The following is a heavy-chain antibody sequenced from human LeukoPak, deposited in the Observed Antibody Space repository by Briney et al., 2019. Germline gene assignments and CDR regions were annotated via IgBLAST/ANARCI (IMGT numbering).Heavy chain of an antibody. D-gene: IGHD3-3*01. V-gene: IGHV4-39*01. CDR3: ARHRGITIFGVVIPLGQHNWFDP. CDR2: IYYSGST. J-gene: IGHJ5*02. Sequence: SETLSLTXTVSGGSISSSSYYWGWIRQPPGKGLEWIGSIYYSGSTYYNPSLKSRVTISVDTSKNQFSLKLSSVTAADTAVYYCARHRGITIFGVVIPLGQHNWFDPWGQGTLVTVSS. CDR1: GGSISSSSYY.